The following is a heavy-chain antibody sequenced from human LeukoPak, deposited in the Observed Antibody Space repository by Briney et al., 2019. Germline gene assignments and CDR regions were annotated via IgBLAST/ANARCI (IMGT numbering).Heavy chain of an antibody. D-gene: IGHD5-24*01. V-gene: IGHV1-69*13. CDR1: GYTFTSYG. Sequence: ASVKVSCKASGYTFTSYGISWVRQAPGQGLEWMGGIIPIFGTANYAQKFQGRVTITADESTSTAYMELSSLRSEDTAVYYCARTSREMATGYLGYWGQGTLVTVSS. CDR3: ARTSREMATGYLGY. J-gene: IGHJ4*02. CDR2: IIPIFGTA.